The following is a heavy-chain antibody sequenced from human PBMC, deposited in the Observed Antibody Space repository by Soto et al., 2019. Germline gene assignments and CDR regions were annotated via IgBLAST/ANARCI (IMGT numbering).Heavy chain of an antibody. Sequence: PGGSLRLSCAASGFTFSNAWMNWVRQAPGKGLEWVGRIKSKTDGGTTDYAAPVKGRFTISRDDSKNTLYLQMNSLKTEDTAVYYCTTDRRRASIAARPYYYYGMDVWGQGTTVTVSS. CDR2: IKSKTDGGTT. V-gene: IGHV3-15*07. CDR3: TTDRRRASIAARPYYYYGMDV. CDR1: GFTFSNAW. D-gene: IGHD6-6*01. J-gene: IGHJ6*02.